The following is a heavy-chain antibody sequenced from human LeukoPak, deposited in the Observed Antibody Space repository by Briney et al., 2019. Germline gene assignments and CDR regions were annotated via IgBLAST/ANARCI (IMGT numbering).Heavy chain of an antibody. CDR3: ARTYSSGWYNRWFDP. CDR1: GGSFSGYY. J-gene: IGHJ5*02. CDR2: INHSGST. V-gene: IGHV4-34*01. D-gene: IGHD6-19*01. Sequence: SETLSLTCAVYGGSFSGYYWSWIRQPPGKGLEWIGEINHSGSTNYNPSLKSRVTISVDTSKNQFSLKLSSVTAADTAVYYCARTYSSGWYNRWFDPWGQGTLVTVSS.